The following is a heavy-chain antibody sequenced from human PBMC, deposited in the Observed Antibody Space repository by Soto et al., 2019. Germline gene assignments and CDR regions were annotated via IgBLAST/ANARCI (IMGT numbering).Heavy chain of an antibody. CDR1: VYTFTSYG. V-gene: IGHV1-18*01. CDR2: ISAYNGNT. J-gene: IGHJ6*02. Sequence: ASVKVSCKSSVYTFTSYGISWVRQAPGQGLERMGWISAYNGNTNYAQKLQGRVTMTTDTSTSTAYMELRSLRSDDTAVYYCARDLGSAYYGMDVWGQGTTVTVSS. CDR3: ARDLGSAYYGMDV.